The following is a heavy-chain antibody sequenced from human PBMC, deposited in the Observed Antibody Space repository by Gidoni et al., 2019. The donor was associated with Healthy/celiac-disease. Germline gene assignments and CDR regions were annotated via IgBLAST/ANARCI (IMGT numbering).Heavy chain of an antibody. D-gene: IGHD3-16*01. CDR2: IWYDGSNK. J-gene: IGHJ4*02. CDR3: ARDYFGDYFDY. V-gene: IGHV3-33*01. Sequence: QVQLVESGGGVVQPGRSLRLPCAASGFTFSSYGMHWVRQAPGKGLEWVAVIWYDGSNKYYADSVKGRFTISRDNSKNTLYLQMNSLRAEDTAVYYCARDYFGDYFDYWGQGTLVTVSS. CDR1: GFTFSSYG.